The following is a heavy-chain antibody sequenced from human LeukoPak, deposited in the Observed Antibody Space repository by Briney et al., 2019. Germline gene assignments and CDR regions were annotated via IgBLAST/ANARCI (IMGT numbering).Heavy chain of an antibody. CDR2: MNPNSGNT. Sequence: GASVTVSCTASGYTFTTYDINWVRQATGHGLEWMGWMNPNSGNTGYAQRFQGRVTMTRDTSISTAYMELNSLTSEDTAVYYCAKNVRDTGTFDYWGQGTLVTVSS. D-gene: IGHD5-18*01. CDR1: GYTFTTYD. J-gene: IGHJ4*02. CDR3: AKNVRDTGTFDY. V-gene: IGHV1-8*01.